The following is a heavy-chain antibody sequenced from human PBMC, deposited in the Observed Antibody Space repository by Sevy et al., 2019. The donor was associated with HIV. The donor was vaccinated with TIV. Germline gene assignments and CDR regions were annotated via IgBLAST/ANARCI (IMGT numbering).Heavy chain of an antibody. D-gene: IGHD3-22*01. Sequence: SETLSLTCSVSGGSISSGGYSWSWIRQPPGKGLEWIGYICHSGSTYYNPSLKSRVTISVDRSKNQFSLKQSSVTAADTAVYYCARVEYYDSRPPRPDKYNWYDPWGQGTLVTVSS. CDR2: ICHSGST. V-gene: IGHV4-30-2*01. CDR1: GGSISSGGYS. CDR3: ARVEYYDSRPPRPDKYNWYDP. J-gene: IGHJ5*02.